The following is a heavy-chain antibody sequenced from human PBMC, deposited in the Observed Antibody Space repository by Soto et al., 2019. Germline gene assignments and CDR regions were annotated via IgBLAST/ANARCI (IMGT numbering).Heavy chain of an antibody. CDR3: ARDQSFDRSYYYGIYF. CDR1: GYPFTHYG. CDR2: ISPFNGNT. D-gene: IGHD3-22*01. Sequence: ASVKVSCKSTGYPFTHYGITWIRQARGQRLEWMGWISPFNGNTNYGQTFQSRVTLTTDTSTSTVYLELRNLRSDDTAVYYCARDQSFDRSYYYGIYFWGQGTTITVSS. J-gene: IGHJ6*02. V-gene: IGHV1-18*01.